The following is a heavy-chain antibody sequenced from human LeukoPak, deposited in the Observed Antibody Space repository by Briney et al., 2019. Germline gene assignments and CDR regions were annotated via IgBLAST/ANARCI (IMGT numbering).Heavy chain of an antibody. CDR2: ISDRSDFI. CDR3: AKDTCSGGSCYYTTDY. V-gene: IGHV3-21*04. CDR1: GFTFSSYS. Sequence: GGSLRLSCAASGFTFSSYSINWVRQAPGKGLEWVSSISDRSDFIYYADSVKGRFTISRDNSKNTLYLQMNSLRAEDTAVYYCAKDTCSGGSCYYTTDYWGQGTLVTVSS. J-gene: IGHJ4*02. D-gene: IGHD2-15*01.